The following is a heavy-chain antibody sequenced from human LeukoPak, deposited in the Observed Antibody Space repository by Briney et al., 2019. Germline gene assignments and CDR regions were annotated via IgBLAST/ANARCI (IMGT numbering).Heavy chain of an antibody. CDR3: ARVLRPYDSSGYYGVDY. V-gene: IGHV1-18*01. D-gene: IGHD3-22*01. Sequence: ASVKVSCKASGYTFTSYGISWVRQAPGQGLEWMGWISAYNGNTNYAQKLQGRVTMTTDTSTSTAYMELRSLRSDDTAVYYCARVLRPYDSSGYYGVDYWGQGTLVTVSS. J-gene: IGHJ4*02. CDR1: GYTFTSYG. CDR2: ISAYNGNT.